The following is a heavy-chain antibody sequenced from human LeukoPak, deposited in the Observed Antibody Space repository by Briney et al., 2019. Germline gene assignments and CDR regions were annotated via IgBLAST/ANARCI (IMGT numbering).Heavy chain of an antibody. Sequence: PGGSLRLSCAASGFTFSSYAMSWVRQAPGKVLEWVSAISGSGGSTYYADSVKGRFTISRDNSKNTLYLQMNSLRAEDTAVYYCAKWYSGSYKAFDIWGQGTMVTVSS. CDR1: GFTFSSYA. V-gene: IGHV3-23*01. D-gene: IGHD1-26*01. CDR2: ISGSGGST. J-gene: IGHJ3*02. CDR3: AKWYSGSYKAFDI.